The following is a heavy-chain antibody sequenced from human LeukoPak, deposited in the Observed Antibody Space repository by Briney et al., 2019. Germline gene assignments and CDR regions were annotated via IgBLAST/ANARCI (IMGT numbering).Heavy chain of an antibody. CDR1: GFIVSTYT. D-gene: IGHD6-13*01. CDR3: ARDDPRAAAGTFTY. Sequence: GGSLRLSCAASGFIVSTYTMNWVRQAPGKGLEWVSYISSSSSTIYYADSVKGRFTISRDNARNSLYLQMNSLRDEDTAVYYCARDDPRAAAGTFTYWGQGTLVTVSS. J-gene: IGHJ4*02. V-gene: IGHV3-48*02. CDR2: ISSSSSTI.